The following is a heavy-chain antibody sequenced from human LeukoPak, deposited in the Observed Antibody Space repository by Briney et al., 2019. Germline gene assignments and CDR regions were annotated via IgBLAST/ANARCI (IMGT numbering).Heavy chain of an antibody. J-gene: IGHJ5*02. CDR2: IYTSGST. CDR1: GASISGYY. D-gene: IGHD1-26*01. V-gene: IGHV4-4*07. Sequence: PSETLSLTCRVSGASISGYYWSWIRQPAGKGLEWIGRIYTSGSTNYNPSLKSRVTMSVDTSKNQFSLNLTSVTAADTAVYYCARAALVGATTISFDPWGQGTLVTVSS. CDR3: ARAALVGATTISFDP.